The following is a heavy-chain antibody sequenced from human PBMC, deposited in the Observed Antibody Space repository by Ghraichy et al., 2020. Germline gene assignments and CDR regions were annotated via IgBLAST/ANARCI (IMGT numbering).Heavy chain of an antibody. J-gene: IGHJ4*02. CDR1: GFSLSTSGVG. CDR2: IYWNDDK. D-gene: IGHD3-10*01. Sequence: SGPTLVKPTQTLTLTCTFSGFSLSTSGVGVGWIRRPLGKALEWLALIYWNDDKRYSPSLKSRLTITKDTSKNQVVLTMTNMDPVDTATYYCAHRGGGVWFGESHFDYWGQGTLVTVSS. CDR3: AHRGGGVWFGESHFDY. V-gene: IGHV2-5*01.